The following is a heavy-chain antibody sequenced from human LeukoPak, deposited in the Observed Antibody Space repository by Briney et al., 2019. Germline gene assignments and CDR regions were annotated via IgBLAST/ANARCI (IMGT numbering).Heavy chain of an antibody. Sequence: GGSLRLSCAASGFTFSTYAMSWVRQAPGKGLEWVSAISSSGDVTYYAGSVKGRFTISRDNSKNTLYLQMDNLRAEDTAVYYCAKDRPNYYGSNGHYYRRGGDSWGQGTLVTVSS. D-gene: IGHD3-22*01. CDR1: GFTFSTYA. CDR2: ISSSGDVT. CDR3: AKDRPNYYGSNGHYYRRGGDS. J-gene: IGHJ5*01. V-gene: IGHV3-23*01.